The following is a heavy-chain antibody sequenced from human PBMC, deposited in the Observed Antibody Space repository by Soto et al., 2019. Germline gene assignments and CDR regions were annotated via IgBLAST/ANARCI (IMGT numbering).Heavy chain of an antibody. Sequence: ASVKVSCKASGYTFTGYYMHWVRQAPGQGLEWMGIINPSGGSTSYAQKFQGRVTMTRDTSTSTVYMELSSLRSEDTAVYYCARGLDSYDILTGSLCYWGQGTLVTVSS. D-gene: IGHD3-9*01. CDR3: ARGLDSYDILTGSLCY. J-gene: IGHJ4*02. V-gene: IGHV1-46*01. CDR2: INPSGGST. CDR1: GYTFTGYY.